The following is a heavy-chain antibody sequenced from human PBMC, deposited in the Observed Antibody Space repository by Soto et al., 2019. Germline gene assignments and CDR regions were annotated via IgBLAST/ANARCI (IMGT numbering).Heavy chain of an antibody. V-gene: IGHV3-30*18. CDR1: GFAFGTYG. D-gene: IGHD3-22*01. Sequence: QAGGSLRLSCAASGFAFGTYGMHWVRQAPGKGLEWLAVISHDGVNKYYADSVKGRFTISRDNSRNTLFLQMNSLRAEDTALYYCAKDHKDSSQDYWGQGALVTVSS. CDR2: ISHDGVNK. CDR3: AKDHKDSSQDY. J-gene: IGHJ4*02.